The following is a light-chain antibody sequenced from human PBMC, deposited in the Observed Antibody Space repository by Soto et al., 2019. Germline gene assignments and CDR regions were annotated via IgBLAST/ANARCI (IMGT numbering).Light chain of an antibody. CDR1: QSILYSSNNKNY. CDR3: QQYYSTPPM. J-gene: IGKJ1*01. CDR2: WAS. V-gene: IGKV4-1*01. Sequence: DIVMTQSPDSLALSLGERATINCKSSQSILYSSNNKNYLAWYQQKPGQPPNLLIYWASTRESGVPDRFSGSGSGTDCPLTISSLQAEDVAVYYCQQYYSTPPMFGQGTKVEIK.